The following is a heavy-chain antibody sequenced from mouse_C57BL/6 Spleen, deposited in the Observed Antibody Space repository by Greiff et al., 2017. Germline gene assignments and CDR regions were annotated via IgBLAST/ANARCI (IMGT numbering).Heavy chain of an antibody. D-gene: IGHD2-4*01. CDR2: ISSGGSYT. Sequence: EVLLVESGGDLVKPGGSLKLSCAASGFTFSSYGMSWVRQTPDKRLEWVATISSGGSYTYYPDSVKGRFTISRDNAKNTLYLQMSSLKSEDTAMYYCAREPDDYDVGAWFAYWGQGTLVTVSA. CDR1: GFTFSSYG. V-gene: IGHV5-6*01. CDR3: AREPDDYDVGAWFAY. J-gene: IGHJ3*01.